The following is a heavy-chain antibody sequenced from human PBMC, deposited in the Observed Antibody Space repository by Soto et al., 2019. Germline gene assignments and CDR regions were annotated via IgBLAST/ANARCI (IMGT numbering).Heavy chain of an antibody. CDR1: GGSLSSYY. Sequence: SETLSLTCVVSGGSLSSYYWSWIRQPPGKGLEWIGYIYYSGSTNYNPSLKSRVTISVDTSKNQFSLKLSSVTAADTAVYYCARVLSTTHGYYYYGMDVWGQGTTVTVSS. CDR3: ARVLSTTHGYYYYGMDV. CDR2: IYYSGST. J-gene: IGHJ6*02. V-gene: IGHV4-59*01. D-gene: IGHD1-1*01.